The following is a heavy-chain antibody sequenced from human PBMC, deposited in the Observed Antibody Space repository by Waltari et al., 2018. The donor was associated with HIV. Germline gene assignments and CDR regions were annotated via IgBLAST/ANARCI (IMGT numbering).Heavy chain of an antibody. V-gene: IGHV1-8*02. CDR3: SRNSSGKGNRYFYYGLDI. CDR1: GYTFIHFD. CDR2: MKPNRGNQ. Sequence: QVHLVQSGPEVKRPGASVKISCKAYGYTFIHFDVHWVRQAAGQGPEWLGWMKPNRGNQASPYSVEDRVNMTRDVSTDTGYMEMSGLTPEDTAIYYCSRNSSGKGNRYFYYGLDIWGQGTPVTV. D-gene: IGHD3-22*01. J-gene: IGHJ6*02.